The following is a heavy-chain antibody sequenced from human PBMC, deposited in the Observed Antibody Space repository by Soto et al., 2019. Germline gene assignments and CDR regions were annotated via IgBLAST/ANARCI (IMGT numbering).Heavy chain of an antibody. J-gene: IGHJ4*02. CDR2: INHSGST. D-gene: IGHD6-6*01. Sequence: SETLSLTCAAYGGSFSGYYWSWIRQPPGKGLEWIGEINHSGSTNYNPSLKSRVTISVDTSKNQFSLKLSSVTAADTAVYYCARTIAARPNFDYWGEGTLVTVSS. CDR3: ARTIAARPNFDY. CDR1: GGSFSGYY. V-gene: IGHV4-34*01.